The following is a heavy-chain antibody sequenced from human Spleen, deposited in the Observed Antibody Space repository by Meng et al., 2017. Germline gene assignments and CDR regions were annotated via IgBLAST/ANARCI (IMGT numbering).Heavy chain of an antibody. D-gene: IGHD4-11*01. Sequence: QLKQGGAGLLKPSETLSLTCVVSGGSFSDYYWSWIRQPPGKGLEWIGEINHSGSTNYNPSLESRATISVDTSQNNLSLKLSSVTAADSAVYYCARGPTTMAHDFDYWGQGTLVTVSS. J-gene: IGHJ4*02. CDR2: INHSGST. CDR3: ARGPTTMAHDFDY. CDR1: GGSFSDYY. V-gene: IGHV4-34*01.